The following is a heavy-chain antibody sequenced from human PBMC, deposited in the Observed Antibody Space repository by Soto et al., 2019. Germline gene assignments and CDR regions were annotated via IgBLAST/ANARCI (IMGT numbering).Heavy chain of an antibody. V-gene: IGHV3-30*18. CDR3: AKDQLQVGATPPSYYYYGMDV. CDR2: ISYDGSNK. Sequence: QVQLVESGGGVVQPGRSLRLSCAASGFTFSSYGMHWVRQAPGKGLEWVAVISYDGSNKYYADSVKGRFTISIDNSKNPLYLQMNSLRAEDTAVYYCAKDQLQVGATPPSYYYYGMDVWGQGTTVTVSS. D-gene: IGHD1-26*01. J-gene: IGHJ6*01. CDR1: GFTFSSYG.